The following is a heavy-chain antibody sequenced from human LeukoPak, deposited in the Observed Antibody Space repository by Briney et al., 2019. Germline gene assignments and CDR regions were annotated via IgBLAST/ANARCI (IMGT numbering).Heavy chain of an antibody. Sequence: SETLSLTCTVPGGSISSSSYYWGWIRQPPGKGLEWIGSIYYSGSTYYNPSLKSRVTISVDTSKNQFSLKLSSVTAADTAVYYCARDSPRFDPWGQGTLVTVSS. J-gene: IGHJ5*02. CDR3: ARDSPRFDP. V-gene: IGHV4-39*07. CDR2: IYYSGST. CDR1: GGSISSSSYY.